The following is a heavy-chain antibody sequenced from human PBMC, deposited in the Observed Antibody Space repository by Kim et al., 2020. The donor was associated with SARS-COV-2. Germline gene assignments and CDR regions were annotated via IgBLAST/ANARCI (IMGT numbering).Heavy chain of an antibody. Sequence: SETLSLTCTVSGGSISSYYWSWIRQPPGKGLEWIGYIYYSGSTNYNPSLKSRVTISVDTSKNQFSLKLSSVTAADTAVYYCARALGYDSSGYYDRFDPWGQGTLVTVSS. CDR1: GGSISSYY. CDR2: IYYSGST. D-gene: IGHD3-22*01. V-gene: IGHV4-59*01. CDR3: ARALGYDSSGYYDRFDP. J-gene: IGHJ5*02.